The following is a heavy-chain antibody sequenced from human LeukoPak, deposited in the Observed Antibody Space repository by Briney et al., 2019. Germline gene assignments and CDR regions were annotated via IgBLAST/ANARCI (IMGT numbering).Heavy chain of an antibody. V-gene: IGHV4-34*01. CDR3: ARGPTISETGYFDY. Sequence: SETLSLTCAVYGGSFSAYYWSWIRQSPGQGLEWIAEINHRGDTNYNPSVKSRVSISVDTSKNQFSLKVTSLTAADTAVYYCARGPTISETGYFDYWGQGTLVTVSS. CDR2: INHRGDT. CDR1: GGSFSAYY. J-gene: IGHJ4*03. D-gene: IGHD1-1*01.